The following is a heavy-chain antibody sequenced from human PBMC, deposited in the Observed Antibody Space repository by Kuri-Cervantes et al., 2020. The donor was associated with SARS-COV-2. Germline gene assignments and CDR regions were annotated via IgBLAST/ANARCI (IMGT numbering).Heavy chain of an antibody. CDR2: INPKSGAT. D-gene: IGHD6-19*01. J-gene: IGHJ4*02. CDR1: GYTFIDYY. CDR3: ARDRFVYSSGYLLDY. V-gene: IGHV1-2*02. Sequence: ASVKVSCRASGYTFIDYYMHWVRQAPGQGLEWMAWINPKSGATNYAQKFQGRVTMTTDTSISTAYMDLSRLRSDDTAVYYCARDRFVYSSGYLLDYWGQGTLVTVSS.